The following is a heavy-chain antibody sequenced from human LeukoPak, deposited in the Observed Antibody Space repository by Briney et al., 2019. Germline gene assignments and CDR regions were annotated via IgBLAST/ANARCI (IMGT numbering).Heavy chain of an antibody. CDR3: ARGGGGDILNDY. CDR1: GFTFSSYA. CDR2: ISGSGGST. D-gene: IGHD2-21*02. Sequence: GGSLRLSCAASGFTFSSYAMSWVRQAPGKGLEWVSAISGSGGSTYYADSVKGRFTISRDNAKNSLYLQMNSLRAEDTAVYYCARGGGGDILNDYWGQGTLVTVSS. J-gene: IGHJ4*02. V-gene: IGHV3-23*01.